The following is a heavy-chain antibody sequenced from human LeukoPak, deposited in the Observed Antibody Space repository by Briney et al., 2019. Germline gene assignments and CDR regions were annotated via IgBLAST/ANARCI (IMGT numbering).Heavy chain of an antibody. Sequence: PGGSLKLSCAASGFTFSSYGMHWVRQAPGKGLEWVAVISYDGSNKYYADSVKGRFTISRDNSKNTLYLQMNSLRAEDTAVYYCVCHRGFDSWGQGTLVTVSS. J-gene: IGHJ4*02. V-gene: IGHV3-30*03. CDR2: ISYDGSNK. CDR1: GFTFSSYG. D-gene: IGHD1-14*01. CDR3: VCHRGFDS.